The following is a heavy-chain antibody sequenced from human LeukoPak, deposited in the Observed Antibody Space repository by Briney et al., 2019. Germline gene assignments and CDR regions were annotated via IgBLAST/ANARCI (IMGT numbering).Heavy chain of an antibody. D-gene: IGHD3-3*01. CDR2: IYHSGST. CDR1: GGSISSGGYS. Sequence: SQTLSLTCAVSGGSISSGGYSWSWIRQPPGKGLEWIGYIYHSGSTYYNPSLKSRVTISVDRSKNQFSLKLSSVTAADTAVYYCARDLITIFGVVPTGAFDIWGQGTMVTVSS. J-gene: IGHJ3*02. CDR3: ARDLITIFGVVPTGAFDI. V-gene: IGHV4-30-2*01.